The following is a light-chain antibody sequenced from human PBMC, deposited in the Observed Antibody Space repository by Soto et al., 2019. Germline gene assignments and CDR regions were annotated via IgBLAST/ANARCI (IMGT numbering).Light chain of an antibody. V-gene: IGLV1-40*01. CDR3: QSYDSTLSGSSVV. CDR2: GDN. CDR1: SSNIGAGYD. Sequence: QSVLTQPPSVSGAPGQRVTISCSGSSSNIGAGYDVHWYEQLPGKAPKLLISGDNNRPSGVPDRFSASKSGTSASLTITGLQDEDEADYYCQSYDSTLSGSSVVFGGGTKVTVL. J-gene: IGLJ2*01.